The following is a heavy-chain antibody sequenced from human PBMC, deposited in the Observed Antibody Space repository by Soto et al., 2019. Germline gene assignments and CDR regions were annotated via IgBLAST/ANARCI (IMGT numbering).Heavy chain of an antibody. J-gene: IGHJ3*02. D-gene: IGHD6-13*01. CDR2: ISSNGGST. Sequence: PGGSLRLSCSASGFTFSSYAMHWVRQAPGKGLEYVSAISSNGGSTYYADSVKGRFTISRDNSKNTLYLQMSSLRAEDTAVYYCVKDGKADEAAAGAPVHIWGQGTLVTVSS. CDR1: GFTFSSYA. CDR3: VKDGKADEAAAGAPVHI. V-gene: IGHV3-64D*06.